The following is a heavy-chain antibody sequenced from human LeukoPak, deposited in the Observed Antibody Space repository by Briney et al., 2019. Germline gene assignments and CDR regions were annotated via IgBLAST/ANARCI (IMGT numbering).Heavy chain of an antibody. CDR1: GYTFTSYG. Sequence: ASVKVSCKASGYTFTSYGITWVRQAPGQGLEWLGWISAYNGATNYAQRLQGGLTMTTNTTTNTAYMDLRSLRSDDTAVYVCARDRSSGSDYGDYWGQGTLVTVSS. V-gene: IGHV1-18*01. D-gene: IGHD1-26*01. CDR2: ISAYNGAT. CDR3: ARDRSSGSDYGDY. J-gene: IGHJ4*02.